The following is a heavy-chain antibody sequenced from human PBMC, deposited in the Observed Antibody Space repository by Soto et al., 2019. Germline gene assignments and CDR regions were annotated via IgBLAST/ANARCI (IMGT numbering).Heavy chain of an antibody. D-gene: IGHD6-25*01. CDR3: AKDIAAGDYYYYYYMDV. CDR1: GFTFDDYA. CDR2: ISWNSGSI. Sequence: EVQLVESGGGLVQPGRSLRLSCAATGFTFDDYAMHWVRQAPGKGLEWVSGISWNSGSIGYADSVKGRFTISRDNAKNSLYLQMNSLRVEDTALYYCAKDIAAGDYYYYYYMDVWGKGTTVTVSS. V-gene: IGHV3-9*01. J-gene: IGHJ6*03.